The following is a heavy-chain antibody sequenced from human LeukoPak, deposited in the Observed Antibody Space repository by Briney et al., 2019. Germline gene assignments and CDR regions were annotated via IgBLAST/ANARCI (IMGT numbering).Heavy chain of an antibody. D-gene: IGHD3-10*01. CDR2: INHSGST. CDR3: ARLPTLWFGETGFDY. CDR1: GGSFSGYY. J-gene: IGHJ4*02. Sequence: PSETLSLTCAVYGGSFSGYYWSWIRQPPGKGLEWIGEINHSGSTNYNPSLKSRVTISVDTSKNQFSLKLSSVTAADTAVYYCARLPTLWFGETGFDYWGQGTLVTVSP. V-gene: IGHV4-34*01.